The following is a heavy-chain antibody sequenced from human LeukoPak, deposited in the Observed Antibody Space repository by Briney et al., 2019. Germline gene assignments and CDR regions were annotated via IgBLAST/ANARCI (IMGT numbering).Heavy chain of an antibody. CDR2: ISAYNGNT. J-gene: IGHJ4*02. CDR3: AREKSGSYWIFWDY. CDR1: GYTFTSYG. V-gene: IGHV1-18*01. Sequence: GASVKVSCKASGYTFTSYGTSWVRQAPGQGLEWMGWISAYNGNTNYAQKLQGRVTMTTDTSTSTAYMELRSLRSDDTAVYYCAREKSGSYWIFWDYWGQGTLVTVSS. D-gene: IGHD1-26*01.